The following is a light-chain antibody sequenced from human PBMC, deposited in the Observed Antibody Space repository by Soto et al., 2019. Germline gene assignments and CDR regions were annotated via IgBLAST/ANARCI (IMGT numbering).Light chain of an antibody. CDR1: QSLVYSDGNTY. J-gene: IGKJ2*01. CDR3: MQGTHWPRYT. V-gene: IGKV2-30*01. Sequence: DVVMTQSPLSLPVTLGQPASISCRSSQSLVYSDGNTYLNWFQQRPGQSPRRLIYNVSNQDSGVPDRFSGSGSGTDFTLKISRVEAEDVGVYYCMQGTHWPRYTFGQGTKLEIK. CDR2: NVS.